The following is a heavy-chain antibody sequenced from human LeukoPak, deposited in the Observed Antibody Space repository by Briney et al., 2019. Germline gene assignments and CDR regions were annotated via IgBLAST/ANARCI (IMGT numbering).Heavy chain of an antibody. CDR3: ARVQYYYGSGSPNWFDP. CDR1: GYTFTGYY. CDR2: INPNSGGT. J-gene: IGHJ5*02. D-gene: IGHD3-10*01. Sequence: GASVKVSCKASGYTFTGYYMHWVRQAPGQGLEWMGWINPNSGGTNYAQKFQGRATMTRDTSISTAYMELSRLRSDDTAVYYCARVQYYYGSGSPNWFDPWGQGTLVTVSS. V-gene: IGHV1-2*02.